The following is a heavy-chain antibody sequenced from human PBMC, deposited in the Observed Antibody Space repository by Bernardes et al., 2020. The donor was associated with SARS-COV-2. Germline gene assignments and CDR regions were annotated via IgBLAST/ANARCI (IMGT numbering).Heavy chain of an antibody. CDR2: FDPEDGET. CDR1: GYTLTELS. Sequence: ASVKVSCKVSGYTLTELSMHWVRQAPGKGLEWMGGFDPEDGETIYAQKFQGRVTMTEDTSTDTAYMELSSLRSEDTAVHYCATLFGNWNDPFVRWFDPWGQGTLVTVSS. V-gene: IGHV1-24*01. D-gene: IGHD1-1*01. J-gene: IGHJ5*02. CDR3: ATLFGNWNDPFVRWFDP.